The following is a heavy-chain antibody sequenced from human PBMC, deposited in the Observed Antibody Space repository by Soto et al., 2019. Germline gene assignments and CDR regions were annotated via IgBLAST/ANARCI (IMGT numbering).Heavy chain of an antibody. D-gene: IGHD2-15*01. J-gene: IGHJ6*03. V-gene: IGHV3-21*01. CDR2: ISSSSSYI. CDR3: ARTPDGYCSGGSGYGGGDYYYYYMDV. CDR1: GFTFSSYS. Sequence: EVQLVESGGGLVKPGGSLRLSCAASGFTFSSYSMNWVRQAPGKGLEWVSSISSSSSYIYYADSVKGRFTISRDNAKNSLFQQRSSLRAGDTAMYFSARTPDGYCSGGSGYGGGDYYYYYMDVWGKGTTVTVSS.